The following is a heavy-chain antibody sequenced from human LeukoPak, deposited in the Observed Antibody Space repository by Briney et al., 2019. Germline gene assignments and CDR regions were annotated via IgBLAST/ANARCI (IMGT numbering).Heavy chain of an antibody. CDR2: IYYGGST. CDR1: GGSISSNSYY. J-gene: IGHJ5*02. CDR3: TRQEYQLLFSGFDP. Sequence: PSETLSLTCTVSGGSISSNSYYWGWISQPPGKGLEWIGSIYYGGSTYYNPSLKSRVTISVDTSKNQFSLKLSSVTAADTAVYYCTRQEYQLLFSGFDPWGQGTLVTVSS. D-gene: IGHD2-2*01. V-gene: IGHV4-39*01.